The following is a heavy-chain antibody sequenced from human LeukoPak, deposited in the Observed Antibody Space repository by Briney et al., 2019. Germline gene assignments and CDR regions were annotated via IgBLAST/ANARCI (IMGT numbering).Heavy chain of an antibody. J-gene: IGHJ6*02. CDR3: ARAGRSYQTIAVAGKNYYYGMDV. CDR2: INAGNGNT. V-gene: IGHV1-3*01. Sequence: GASVKVSCKASGYTFTSYAMHWVRQAPGQRLEWMGWINAGNGNTKYSQKFQGRVTITRDTSASTAYMELSSLRSEDTAVYYCARAGRSYQTIAVAGKNYYYGMDVWGQGTTVTVSS. CDR1: GYTFTSYA. D-gene: IGHD6-19*01.